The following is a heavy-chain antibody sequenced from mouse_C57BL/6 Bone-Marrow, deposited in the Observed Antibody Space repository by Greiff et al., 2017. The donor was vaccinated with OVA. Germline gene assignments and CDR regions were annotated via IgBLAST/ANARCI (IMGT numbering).Heavy chain of an antibody. D-gene: IGHD2-10*01. CDR3: ARRAYYGFAY. Sequence: EVKLVESGGDLVKPGGSLKLSCAASGFTFSSYGMSWVRQTPDKRLEWVATISSGGSYTYYPDSVKGRFTISRDNAKNTLYLQMSSLKSEDTAMYYCARRAYYGFAYWGQGTLVTVSA. CDR2: ISSGGSYT. CDR1: GFTFSSYG. J-gene: IGHJ3*01. V-gene: IGHV5-6*02.